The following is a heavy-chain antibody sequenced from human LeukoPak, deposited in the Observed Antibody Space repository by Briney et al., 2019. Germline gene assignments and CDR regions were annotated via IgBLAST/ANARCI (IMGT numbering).Heavy chain of an antibody. CDR1: GFTFSSYA. J-gene: IGHJ4*02. Sequence: GGSLRLSCAASGFTFSSYAMHWVRQAPGKGLEWVAVISYDGSNKYYADSVKGRFTISRDNSKNTLYLQMNSLRAEDTAVYYCARAPSSGYYSSFGYWGQGTLVTVSS. CDR2: ISYDGSNK. V-gene: IGHV3-30*04. D-gene: IGHD3-22*01. CDR3: ARAPSSGYYSSFGY.